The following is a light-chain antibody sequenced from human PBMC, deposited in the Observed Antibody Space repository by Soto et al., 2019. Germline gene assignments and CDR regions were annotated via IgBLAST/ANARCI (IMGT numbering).Light chain of an antibody. Sequence: EIVLTQSPVTLSLSPGERATLSCRASQTVSSNLAWYQQKPGQAPRLLIYGVSSRATGIPDRFSGSGSGTDFTLTISRLEPEDFAVYYCQQYVTSPLTFGGGTKVDIK. CDR2: GVS. CDR3: QQYVTSPLT. J-gene: IGKJ4*01. CDR1: QTVSSN. V-gene: IGKV3-20*01.